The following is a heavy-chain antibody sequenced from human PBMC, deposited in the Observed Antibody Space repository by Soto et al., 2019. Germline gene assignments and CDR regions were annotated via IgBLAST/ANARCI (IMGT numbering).Heavy chain of an antibody. CDR1: GASIRRRGYY. CDR2: VYYSGIT. V-gene: IGHV4-31*03. CDR3: ASSGGPEGDWFDP. D-gene: IGHD2-15*01. Sequence: QVLLQESGPRLVKPSQTLSLTCTVSGASIRRRGYYWSWIRHHPGEGLEWIGFVYYSGITDYNPSLKSGVSIAADTSKNEFSLRLYSVTAADTAVYYCASSGGPEGDWFDPWGPGTLVTVSS. J-gene: IGHJ5*02.